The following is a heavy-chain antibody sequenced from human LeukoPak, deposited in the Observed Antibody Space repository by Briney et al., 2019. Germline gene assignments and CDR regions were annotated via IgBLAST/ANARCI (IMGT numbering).Heavy chain of an antibody. CDR2: INSDGSST. CDR3: ARDPHYGDANYYFDY. D-gene: IGHD4-17*01. Sequence: GGSLRLSCAASGFTFDDYAMHWVRQAPGKGLVWVSRINSDGSSTSYADSVKGRFTISRDNAKNTLYLQMNSLRAEDTAVYYCARDPHYGDANYYFDYWGQGALVTVSS. V-gene: IGHV3-74*01. J-gene: IGHJ4*02. CDR1: GFTFDDYA.